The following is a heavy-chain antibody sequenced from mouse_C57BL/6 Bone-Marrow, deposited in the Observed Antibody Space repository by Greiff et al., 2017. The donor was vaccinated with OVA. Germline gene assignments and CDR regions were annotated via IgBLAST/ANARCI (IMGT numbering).Heavy chain of an antibody. CDR2: IYPRCGNT. V-gene: IGHV1-81*01. CDR1: GYTFTSYG. D-gene: IGHD2-5*01. Sequence: QVQLQQSGAELARPGASVKLSCKASGYTFTSYGISWVKQRTGQGLEWIGEIYPRCGNTYYNEKFKGNATLTADKSSSTAYMGLRSLTSKDSAVYFCARSRDSNYGFDYWGQGTTLTVSS. CDR3: ARSRDSNYGFDY. J-gene: IGHJ2*01.